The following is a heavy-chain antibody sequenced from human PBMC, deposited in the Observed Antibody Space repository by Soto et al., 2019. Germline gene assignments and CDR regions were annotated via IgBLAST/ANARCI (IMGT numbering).Heavy chain of an antibody. CDR3: ARALPADNDY. D-gene: IGHD2-2*01. CDR1: GFTFSSYS. J-gene: IGHJ4*02. CDR2: ISSSSSYI. Sequence: PGGSRRRSWAASGFTFSSYSMNWVRQAPGKGLEWVSSISSSSSYIYYADSVKGRFTISRDNAKNSLYLQMNSLRAEDTAVYYCARALPADNDYWGQGTLVTVSS. V-gene: IGHV3-21*01.